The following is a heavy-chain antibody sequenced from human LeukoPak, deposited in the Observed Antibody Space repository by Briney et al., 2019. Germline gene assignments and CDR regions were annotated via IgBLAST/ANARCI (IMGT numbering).Heavy chain of an antibody. V-gene: IGHV1-69*05. CDR2: IIPIFGTA. D-gene: IGHD3-22*01. CDR3: ALDPSNYYDIGY. Sequence: ASVKVSCKASGGTFSSYAISWVRQGPGQGLEWMGGIIPIFGTANYAQKFQGRVTITTDESTSTAYMELSSLRSEDTAVYYCALDPSNYYDIGYWGQGTLVTVSS. CDR1: GGTFSSYA. J-gene: IGHJ4*02.